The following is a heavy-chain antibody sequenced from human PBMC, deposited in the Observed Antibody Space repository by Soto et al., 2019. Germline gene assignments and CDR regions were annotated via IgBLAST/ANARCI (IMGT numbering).Heavy chain of an antibody. CDR1: GYSFTRYW. CDR2: IDPSDSYT. V-gene: IGHV5-10-1*01. Sequence: GESLTISCKGSGYSFTRYWISWVRQMPGKGLEWMGRIDPSDSYTNYSPSFQGHVTISADKSISTAYLQWSSLKASDTAMYYCVLGYDRSGYTFGYWGRRTLVTVST. D-gene: IGHD3-22*01. J-gene: IGHJ4*02. CDR3: VLGYDRSGYTFGY.